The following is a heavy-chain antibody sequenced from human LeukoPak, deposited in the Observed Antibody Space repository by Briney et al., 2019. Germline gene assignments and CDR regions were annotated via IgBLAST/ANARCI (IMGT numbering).Heavy chain of an antibody. CDR1: GFTVSSNY. CDR2: ISSTSKYV. D-gene: IGHD2-2*01. Sequence: GGSLRLSCAASGFTVSSNYMSWVRQAPGKGLEWVSSISSTSKYVYYADSVKGRFTVSRDNAKNSLFLQMNSLRAEDTAVYYCASHVGSTRNFDYWGQGTLVTVSS. J-gene: IGHJ4*02. V-gene: IGHV3-21*01. CDR3: ASHVGSTRNFDY.